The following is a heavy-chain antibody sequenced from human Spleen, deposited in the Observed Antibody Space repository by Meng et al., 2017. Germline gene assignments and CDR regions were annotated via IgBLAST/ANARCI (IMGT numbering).Heavy chain of an antibody. CDR3: AKDLHYYSAMDV. V-gene: IGHV3-23*01. Sequence: GGSLRLSCAASGFTFSSYEMNWVRQAPGRGLEWVASVGGDYNTIYADSVQGRFTISRDNSKSSIYLQMNSLRPEDTARYYCAKDLHYYSAMDVWGQGTTVTVSS. CDR2: SVGGDYNT. CDR1: GFTFSSYE. J-gene: IGHJ6*02.